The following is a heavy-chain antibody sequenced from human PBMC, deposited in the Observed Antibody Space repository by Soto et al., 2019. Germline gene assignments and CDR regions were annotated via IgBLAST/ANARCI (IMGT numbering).Heavy chain of an antibody. CDR2: IYSGDTT. CDR1: GFTVSSNY. J-gene: IGHJ4*02. V-gene: IGHV3-53*01. D-gene: IGHD1-26*01. CDR3: ARGGVGPRTLDY. Sequence: QPGGSLRLSCAASGFTVSSNYMSWVRQALGKGLEWVSIIYSGDTTYYADSVKGRFTISRDNSKNTLYLQMNSLRAGDTAVYYCARGGVGPRTLDYWGQGTLVTVSS.